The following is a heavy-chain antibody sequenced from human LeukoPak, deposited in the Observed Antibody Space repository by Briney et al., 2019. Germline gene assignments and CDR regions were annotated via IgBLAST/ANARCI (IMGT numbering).Heavy chain of an antibody. CDR3: AKVGAYGDYARHDY. CDR1: GYSLRRGAY. CDR2: MFHSGDT. D-gene: IGHD4-17*01. Sequence: SETLSLTCDVSGYSLRRGAYWGWIRQPPGKGLEWIGCMFHSGDTYHNPSLKSRVTISADTSKNQFSLKLTSVTAADTAVYYCAKVGAYGDYARHDYWGQGTLVTVSS. V-gene: IGHV4-38-2*01. J-gene: IGHJ4*02.